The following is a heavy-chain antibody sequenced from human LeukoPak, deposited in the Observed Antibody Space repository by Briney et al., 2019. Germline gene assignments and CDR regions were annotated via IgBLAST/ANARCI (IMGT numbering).Heavy chain of an antibody. CDR2: ISGGGGST. D-gene: IGHD3-16*02. Sequence: GGSLRLSCVASGFTFSTYTMGWVRQAPGKGLEWVSSISGGGGSTYYADSVKGRFTISRDNSKNTLYLQMNSLRAEDTAVYSCAKVLYRVTCSDYWGQGTLVTVSS. V-gene: IGHV3-23*01. CDR3: AKVLYRVTCSDY. J-gene: IGHJ4*02. CDR1: GFTFSTYT.